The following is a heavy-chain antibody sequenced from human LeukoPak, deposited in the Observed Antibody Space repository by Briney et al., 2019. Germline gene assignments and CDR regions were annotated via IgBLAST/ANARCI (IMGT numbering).Heavy chain of an antibody. J-gene: IGHJ6*02. CDR2: ISHDGSSK. V-gene: IGHV3-30*18. CDR1: GFTFSSYG. CDR3: ANDYSNYYSYGMDV. D-gene: IGHD4-11*01. Sequence: GGSLRLSCAASGFTFSSYGMHWVRQAPGKGLEWVAVISHDGSSKDYSDSVKGRFTISRDNSRSTLYLHMNSLRVEDTAVYYCANDYSNYYSYGMDVWGQGTTVTVSS.